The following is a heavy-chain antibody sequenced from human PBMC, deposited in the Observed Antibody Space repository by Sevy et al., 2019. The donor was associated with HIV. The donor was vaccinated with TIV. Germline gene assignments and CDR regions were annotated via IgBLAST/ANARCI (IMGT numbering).Heavy chain of an antibody. D-gene: IGHD6-13*01. J-gene: IGHJ4*02. CDR1: GFTFSSHG. CDR2: MSYDGSYK. V-gene: IGHV3-30*03. Sequence: SCAASGFTFSSHGMHWVRQAPGKGLEWVAVMSYDGSYKSYGDSVKGRFTISRDDSKNTLYLQMNSRRPEDTAMYYCARDSGYSINWYPAYWGQGTLVTVSS. CDR3: ARDSGYSINWYPAY.